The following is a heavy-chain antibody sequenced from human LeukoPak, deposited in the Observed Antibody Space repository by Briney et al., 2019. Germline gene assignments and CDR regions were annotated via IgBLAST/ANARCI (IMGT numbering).Heavy chain of an antibody. CDR2: ISSSSSYI. CDR3: ARGDYDILTGYYYY. J-gene: IGHJ4*02. CDR1: GFTFSSYS. D-gene: IGHD3-9*01. Sequence: GGSLRLSCAASGFTFSSYSMNWVRQAPGKGLEWVSSISSSSSYIYYADSVKGRFAISRDNAKNSLYLQMNSLRAEDTAVYYCARGDYDILTGYYYYWGQGTLVTVSS. V-gene: IGHV3-21*01.